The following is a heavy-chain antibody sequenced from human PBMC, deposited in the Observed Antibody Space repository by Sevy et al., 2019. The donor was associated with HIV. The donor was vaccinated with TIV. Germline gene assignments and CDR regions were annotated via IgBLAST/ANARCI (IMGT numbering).Heavy chain of an antibody. CDR1: GGSIRSSHW. CDR3: AREECFYGSGTYGYGMDV. J-gene: IGHJ6*02. V-gene: IGHV4-4*02. D-gene: IGHD3-10*01. CDR2: IYYSGSR. Sequence: SETLSLTCAVSGGSIRSSHWWSWVRQSPGKGPEWIGEIYYSGSRNYNPSLKSRLTISVDTSNNLFSLRLSSVTAADTAVYYCAREECFYGSGTYGYGMDVWGQGTTVTVSS.